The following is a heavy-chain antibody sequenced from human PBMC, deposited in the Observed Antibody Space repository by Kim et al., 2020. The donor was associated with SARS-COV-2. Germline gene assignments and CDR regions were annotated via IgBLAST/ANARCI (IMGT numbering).Heavy chain of an antibody. CDR3: ARVDWIPAAMTPYYYYGMDV. D-gene: IGHD2-2*01. V-gene: IGHV1-18*01. CDR2: ISAYNGNT. CDR1: GYTFTSYG. Sequence: ASVKVSCKASGYTFTSYGISWVRQAPGQGLEWMGWISAYNGNTNYAQKLQGRVTMTTDTSTSTAYMELRSLRSDDTAVYYCARVDWIPAAMTPYYYYGMDVWGQGTTVTVSS. J-gene: IGHJ6*02.